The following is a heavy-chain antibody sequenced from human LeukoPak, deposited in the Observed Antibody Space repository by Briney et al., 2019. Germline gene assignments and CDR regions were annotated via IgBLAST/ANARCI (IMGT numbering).Heavy chain of an antibody. CDR1: GGSFSGYY. CDR3: ARGIPSIVLMVYVPRVANWFDP. CDR2: INHSGST. Sequence: SETLSLTCAVYGGSFSGYYWSWIRQPPGKGLEWIGEINHSGSTNYNPSLKSRVTISVDTSKNQFSLKLSSVTAADTAVYYCARGIPSIVLMVYVPRVANWFDPWGQGTLVTVSS. D-gene: IGHD2-8*01. V-gene: IGHV4-34*01. J-gene: IGHJ5*02.